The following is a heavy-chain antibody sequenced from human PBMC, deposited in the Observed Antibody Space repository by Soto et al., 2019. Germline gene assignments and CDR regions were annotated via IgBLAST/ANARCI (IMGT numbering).Heavy chain of an antibody. CDR3: TTDIGADTAMVQYYFDY. V-gene: IGHV3-15*01. CDR1: GFTFSSYA. CDR2: IKSKTDGGTT. J-gene: IGHJ4*02. D-gene: IGHD5-18*01. Sequence: EVQVLESGGGLAQPGGSLRLSCAASGFTFSSYAMSWVRQAPGKGLEWVGRIKSKTDGGTTDYAAPVKGRFTISRDDSKNTLYLQMNSLKTEDTAVYYCTTDIGADTAMVQYYFDYWGQGTLVTVSS.